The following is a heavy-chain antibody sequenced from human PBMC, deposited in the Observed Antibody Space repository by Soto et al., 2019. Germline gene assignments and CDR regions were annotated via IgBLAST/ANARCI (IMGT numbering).Heavy chain of an antibody. Sequence: SVKVSCKASGGTFSSYAISWVRQAPGQGLEWMGGIIPIFGTANYAQKFQGRVTITADKSTSTAYMELSSLRSEDTAVYYCARHHDIVVVPAAIPYYYYGMDVWGQGTTVTVSS. J-gene: IGHJ6*02. CDR3: ARHHDIVVVPAAIPYYYYGMDV. CDR1: GGTFSSYA. CDR2: IIPIFGTA. V-gene: IGHV1-69*06. D-gene: IGHD2-2*02.